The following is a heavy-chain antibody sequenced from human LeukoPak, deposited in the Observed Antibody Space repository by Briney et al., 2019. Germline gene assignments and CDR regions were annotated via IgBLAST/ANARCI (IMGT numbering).Heavy chain of an antibody. V-gene: IGHV3-30*03. J-gene: IGHJ5*02. Sequence: PGRSLRLSCAASGFTFSSYGMHGVRQAPGKGLEWVAVISYDGSNRYYADSVKGRFTISRDNSKNTLYLQMNSLRAEDTAVYYCARGGIHSSSWEMLYNWFDPWGQGTLVTVSS. CDR3: ARGGIHSSSWEMLYNWFDP. CDR2: ISYDGSNR. CDR1: GFTFSSYG. D-gene: IGHD6-13*01.